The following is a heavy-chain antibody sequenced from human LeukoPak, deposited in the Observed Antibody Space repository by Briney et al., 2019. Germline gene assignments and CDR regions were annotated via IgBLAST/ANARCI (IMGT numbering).Heavy chain of an antibody. V-gene: IGHV3-23*01. CDR3: AKVSGDGDAEYYFDY. CDR1: GFTLSSYA. Sequence: GGSLRLSCAASGFTLSSYAMSWVRQAPGKGLEWVSAISGSGGSTYYADSVKGRFTISRDNSKNTLYLQMNSLRAEDTAVYYCAKVSGDGDAEYYFDYWGQGTLVTVSS. D-gene: IGHD3-10*01. CDR2: ISGSGGST. J-gene: IGHJ4*02.